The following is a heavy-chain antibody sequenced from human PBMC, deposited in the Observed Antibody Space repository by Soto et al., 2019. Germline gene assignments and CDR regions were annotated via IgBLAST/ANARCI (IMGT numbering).Heavy chain of an antibody. CDR2: MNPNSGNT. J-gene: IGHJ4*02. Sequence: ASVKVSCKASGYTFTSYDINWVRQATGQGLEWMGWMNPNSGNTGYAQKFQGRVTMTRNTSISTAYMELSSLRSEDTAVYYCARASHLYPYDSSGYYYYFDYWGQGTLVTVS. CDR3: ARASHLYPYDSSGYYYYFDY. D-gene: IGHD3-22*01. V-gene: IGHV1-8*01. CDR1: GYTFTSYD.